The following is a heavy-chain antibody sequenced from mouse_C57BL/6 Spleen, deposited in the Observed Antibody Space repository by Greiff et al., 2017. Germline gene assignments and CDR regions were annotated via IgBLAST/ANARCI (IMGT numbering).Heavy chain of an antibody. Sequence: VQLQQSGPGLVQPSQRLSIPCTVSGFSLTSYGVHWVRQSPGKGLEWLGVIWSGGSTDYNAAFISRLSISKDNSKSKVFFKMNSLQAEDTAIYYCARNCDFGCWGQGTTLTDS. CDR2: IWSGGST. J-gene: IGHJ2*01. CDR1: GFSLTSYG. CDR3: ARNCDFGC. V-gene: IGHV2-2*01.